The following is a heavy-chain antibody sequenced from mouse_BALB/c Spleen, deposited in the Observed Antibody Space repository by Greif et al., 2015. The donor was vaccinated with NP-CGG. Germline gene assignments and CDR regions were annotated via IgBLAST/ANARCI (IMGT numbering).Heavy chain of an antibody. D-gene: IGHD3-3*01. CDR2: ISYSGST. CDR3: ARLEGTSYAMDY. J-gene: IGHJ4*01. CDR1: GYSITSDYA. V-gene: IGHV3-2*02. Sequence: EVKLQESGPGLVKPSQSLSLTCTVTGYSITSDYAWNWIRQFPGNKLEWMGYISYSGSTSYNPSLKSRISITRDTSKNQFFLQLNSVTTEDTATYYCARLEGTSYAMDYWGQGTSVTVSS.